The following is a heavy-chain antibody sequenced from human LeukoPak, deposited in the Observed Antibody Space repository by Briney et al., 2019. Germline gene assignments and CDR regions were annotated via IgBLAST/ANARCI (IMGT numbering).Heavy chain of an antibody. CDR1: GYTFTSYY. Sequence: GASVKVSCKASGYTFTSYYMDWVRQAPGQGLEWMGIINPSGGSTSYAQKFQSRVTMTRDTSTSTVYMELSSLRSEDTAVYYCASAGIAVAGNYYGMDVWGQGTTVTVSS. CDR2: INPSGGST. J-gene: IGHJ6*02. V-gene: IGHV1-46*01. CDR3: ASAGIAVAGNYYGMDV. D-gene: IGHD6-19*01.